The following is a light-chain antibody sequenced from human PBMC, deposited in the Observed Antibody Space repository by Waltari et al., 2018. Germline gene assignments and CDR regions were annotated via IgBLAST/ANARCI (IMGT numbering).Light chain of an antibody. J-gene: IGLJ3*02. CDR2: NNN. CDR3: AAWDDSLEGWV. V-gene: IGLV1-44*01. CDR1: RSNIGNNI. Sequence: QSVLTQPPSASGTPGQRVTISCFCSRSNIGNNIVSWYLQVPGTAPKPLIYNNNPRPSGVPERFSGSKSGTSASLAISWLQSEDEAEYSCAAWDDSLEGWVFGGGTRLTVL.